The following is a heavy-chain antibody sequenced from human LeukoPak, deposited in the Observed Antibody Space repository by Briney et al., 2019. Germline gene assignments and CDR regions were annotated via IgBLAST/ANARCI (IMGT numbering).Heavy chain of an antibody. CDR1: GFTLSSYG. Sequence: GGTLRLSCAASGFTLSSYGMSWVRQSPGKGLEWVSVFSVSGDSIFYADSVKGRFTISRDNSKNTLYLQMNSLRADDTAVYYCAISGGYWAWAHWGQGTLVTVSS. CDR2: FSVSGDSI. J-gene: IGHJ4*02. CDR3: AISGGYWAWAH. D-gene: IGHD1-26*01. V-gene: IGHV3-23*01.